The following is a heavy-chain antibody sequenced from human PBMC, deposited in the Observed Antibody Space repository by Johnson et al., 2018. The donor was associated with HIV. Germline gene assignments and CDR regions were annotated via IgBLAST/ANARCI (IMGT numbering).Heavy chain of an antibody. CDR2: ISWNSGTI. J-gene: IGHJ3*02. CDR3: AKNEAVAVAGIVGAAFDI. CDR1: GFTFDDYA. V-gene: IGHV3-9*01. D-gene: IGHD6-19*01. Sequence: VQLVESGGGLVQPGRSLRLSCAASGFTFDDYAMHWVRQAPGKGLEWVSGISWNSGTIGYADSVTGRFTISRDNAKHSLYLQMHSLRAEDTALYYCAKNEAVAVAGIVGAAFDIWGQGTRVTVSS.